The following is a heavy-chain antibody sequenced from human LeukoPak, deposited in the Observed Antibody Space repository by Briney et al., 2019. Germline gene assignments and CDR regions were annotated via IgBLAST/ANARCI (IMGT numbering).Heavy chain of an antibody. Sequence: PGRSLRLSCAASGFTFSSYAMHWVRQAPGKGLEWVAVISYDGSNKYYADSVKGRFTISRDNSKNTLYLQMNSLRAEDTAVYYCARAVQRGQLVADYFDYWGQGTLVTVSS. CDR2: ISYDGSNK. V-gene: IGHV3-30*04. J-gene: IGHJ4*02. CDR1: GFTFSSYA. D-gene: IGHD6-6*01. CDR3: ARAVQRGQLVADYFDY.